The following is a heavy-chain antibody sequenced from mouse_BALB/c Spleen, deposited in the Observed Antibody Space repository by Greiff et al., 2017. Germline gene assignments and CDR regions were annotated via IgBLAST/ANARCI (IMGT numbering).Heavy chain of an antibody. CDR1: GFTFSSYG. CDR3: ARLLWLDYFDY. D-gene: IGHD1-1*02. J-gene: IGHJ2*01. CDR2: INSNGGST. V-gene: IGHV5-6-3*01. Sequence: EVKLMESGGGLVQPGGSLKLSCAASGFTFSSYGMSWVRQTPDKRLELVATINSNGGSTYYPDSVKGRFTISRDNAKNTLYLQMSSLKSEDTAMYYCARLLWLDYFDYWGQGTTLTVSS.